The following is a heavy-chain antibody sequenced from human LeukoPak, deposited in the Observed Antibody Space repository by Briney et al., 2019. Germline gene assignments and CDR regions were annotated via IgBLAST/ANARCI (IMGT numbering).Heavy chain of an antibody. V-gene: IGHV1-2*02. CDR1: GYTFTGYY. J-gene: IGHJ4*02. CDR3: ARVDTGYSSGWYGN. Sequence: ASVKVSCKASGYTFTGYYMHWVRQAPGQGLEWMGWINPNSGGTNYAQKFQGRVTMTRDTSISTAYMELSRLRSDDTAVYYCARVDTGYSSGWYGNWGQGTLVTVSS. D-gene: IGHD6-19*01. CDR2: INPNSGGT.